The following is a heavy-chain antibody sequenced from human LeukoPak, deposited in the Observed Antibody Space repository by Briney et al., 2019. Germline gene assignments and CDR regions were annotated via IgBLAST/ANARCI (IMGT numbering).Heavy chain of an antibody. CDR1: GFTFSSYG. V-gene: IGHV3-33*06. CDR2: IWYDGSNK. Sequence: PGGSLRLSCAASGFTFSSYGMHWVRQAPGKGLEWVAVIWYDGSNKYYADSVKGRFIISRDNSKNTLYLQMNSLRAEDTAVYYCAKFFEYYYDSSGYSGAFDIWGQGTMVTVSS. D-gene: IGHD3-22*01. CDR3: AKFFEYYYDSSGYSGAFDI. J-gene: IGHJ3*02.